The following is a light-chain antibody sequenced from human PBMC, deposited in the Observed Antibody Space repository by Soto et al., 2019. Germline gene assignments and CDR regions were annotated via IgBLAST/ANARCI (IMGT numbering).Light chain of an antibody. V-gene: IGKV3-20*01. J-gene: IGKJ1*01. CDR2: GAS. CDR3: QQYGRSVWT. Sequence: EVVLTQSPGTLSLFPGEGAALSCRASQSVSDNNLAWYQHKPGQAPRLLIYGASSRATGIPDRFSGSGSGTDFTLISSRVEPEDFAVYYCQQYGRSVWTFGQGTKVEIK. CDR1: QSVSDNN.